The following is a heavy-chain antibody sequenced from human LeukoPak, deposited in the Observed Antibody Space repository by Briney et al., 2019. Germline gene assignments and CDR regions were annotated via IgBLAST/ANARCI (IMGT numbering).Heavy chain of an antibody. CDR1: GGSVSDYY. V-gene: IGHV4-59*02. D-gene: IGHD3-3*01. CDR2: IYYTGST. J-gene: IGHJ4*02. Sequence: SETLSLTCTISGGSVSDYYWSWIRQSPGKGLEWIGYIYYTGSTTYNPSLKSRVTISADTSKNQFSLKLSSVTAADTAVYYCARDLGYRTYYDFWSGYPPHFDYWGQGTLVTVSS. CDR3: ARDLGYRTYYDFWSGYPPHFDY.